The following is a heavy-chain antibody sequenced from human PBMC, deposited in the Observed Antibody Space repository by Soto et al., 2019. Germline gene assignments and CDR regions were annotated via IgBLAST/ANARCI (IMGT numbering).Heavy chain of an antibody. CDR2: ISGSGGST. J-gene: IGHJ6*02. Sequence: GGSLILSCAASGFTFSSYAMSWVRQAPGKGLEWVSAISGSGGSTYYADSVKGRFTISRDNSKNTLYLQMNSLRAEDTAVYYCAKDPDRGEWLVILRGGGGNYGMDVWGQGTTVTVSS. V-gene: IGHV3-23*01. CDR1: GFTFSSYA. D-gene: IGHD6-19*01. CDR3: AKDPDRGEWLVILRGGGGNYGMDV.